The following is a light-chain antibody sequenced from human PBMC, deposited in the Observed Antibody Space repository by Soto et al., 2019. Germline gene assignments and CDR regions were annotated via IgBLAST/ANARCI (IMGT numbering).Light chain of an antibody. Sequence: QSVLTQPPSASGTPGQRVTISCSGSSSKIGSNTVNWYQQLPGTAPKLLIYSNNQRPSGVPDRFSGSKSGTSASLAISGLQSEYEADYYCATWDDSLNGPVFGGGTQLTVL. CDR3: ATWDDSLNGPV. CDR2: SNN. CDR1: SSKIGSNT. J-gene: IGLJ7*01. V-gene: IGLV1-44*01.